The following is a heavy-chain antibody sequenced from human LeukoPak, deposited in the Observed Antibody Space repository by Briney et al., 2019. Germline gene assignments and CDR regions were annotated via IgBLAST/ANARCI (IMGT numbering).Heavy chain of an antibody. CDR2: IYSNGST. D-gene: IGHD3-10*01. V-gene: IGHV4-59*08. J-gene: IGHJ5*02. Sequence: SETLSLTCIVSGGSVGSFSWSWIRQSPGKGLEWIGFIYSNGSTNYNPSLKSRVTISVDRSKSQFSLKLSSVTAADTDLYYCARAVGYYGSGSSGEEWFDPWGQGTLVTVSS. CDR3: ARAVGYYGSGSSGEEWFDP. CDR1: GGSVGSFS.